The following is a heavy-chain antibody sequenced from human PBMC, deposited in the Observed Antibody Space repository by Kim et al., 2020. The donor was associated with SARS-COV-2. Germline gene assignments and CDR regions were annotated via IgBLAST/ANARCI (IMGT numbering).Heavy chain of an antibody. V-gene: IGHV1-3*01. CDR1: GYTFTYYA. D-gene: IGHD3-22*01. CDR3: ARGGYSTGYYFQYDY. J-gene: IGHJ4*02. Sequence: ASVKVSCKASGYTFTYYAIHWVRQAPGQRLECMGWINAGSGNTKYSQKFQGRVTITRDTSANTAYMELRSLRSEDTAVYYCARGGYSTGYYFQYDYWGQG. CDR2: INAGSGNT.